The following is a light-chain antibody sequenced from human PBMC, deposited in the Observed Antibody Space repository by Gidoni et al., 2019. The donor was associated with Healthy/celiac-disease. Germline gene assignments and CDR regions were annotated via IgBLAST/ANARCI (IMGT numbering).Light chain of an antibody. Sequence: QSALTQPASVSGSPGQSITISCTGTSSDVGCYNYVSWYQLHPGKAPKLMIYEVSNRPSGVSNRFSGSKSGNTASLTISGLQAEDEADDYCSSYTSSSTLYVFGTGTKVTVL. CDR2: EVS. J-gene: IGLJ1*01. CDR1: SSDVGCYNY. CDR3: SSYTSSSTLYV. V-gene: IGLV2-14*01.